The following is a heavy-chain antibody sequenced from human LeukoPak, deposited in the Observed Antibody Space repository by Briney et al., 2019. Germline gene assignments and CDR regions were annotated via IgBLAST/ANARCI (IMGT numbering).Heavy chain of an antibody. D-gene: IGHD1-26*01. CDR2: IYYSGST. J-gene: IGHJ3*02. V-gene: IGHV4-59*01. CDR3: ARGRVVGALDAFDI. Sequence: SETLSLTCTVSGGAISSYYWSWIRQPPGKGLEWIGYIYYSGSTSYTPSLKGRVTISVDTSKNQFSLKLSSVTAADTAVYYCARGRVVGALDAFDIWGQGTMVTVSS. CDR1: GGAISSYY.